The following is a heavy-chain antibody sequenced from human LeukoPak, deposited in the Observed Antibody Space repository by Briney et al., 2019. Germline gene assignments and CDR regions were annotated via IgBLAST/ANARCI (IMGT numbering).Heavy chain of an antibody. J-gene: IGHJ4*02. Sequence: GGSLRLSCAASGFTFISYAMSWVRQAPGKGLEWVSAISGSGGSTYYADSAKGRFTTSRDNSKSTLYLQMNSLRDEDTAVYYCARDAFTFAPYYFDYWGQGALVTVSS. CDR2: ISGSGGST. D-gene: IGHD3-10*01. V-gene: IGHV3-23*01. CDR3: ARDAFTFAPYYFDY. CDR1: GFTFISYA.